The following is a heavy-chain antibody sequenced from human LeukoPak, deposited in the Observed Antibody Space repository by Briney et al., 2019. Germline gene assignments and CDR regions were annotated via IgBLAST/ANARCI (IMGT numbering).Heavy chain of an antibody. J-gene: IGHJ4*02. CDR1: GGSISSSSYY. V-gene: IGHV4-39*07. CDR2: TYYSGST. CDR3: ARGAWSGYGVFDY. Sequence: SETLSLTCTASGGSISSSSYYWGWIRQPPGKGLEWIGSTYYSGSTYYNPSLKSRFTISVDTSKNQFSLKLSSVTAADTAVYYCARGAWSGYGVFDYWGQGTLVTVSS. D-gene: IGHD5-12*01.